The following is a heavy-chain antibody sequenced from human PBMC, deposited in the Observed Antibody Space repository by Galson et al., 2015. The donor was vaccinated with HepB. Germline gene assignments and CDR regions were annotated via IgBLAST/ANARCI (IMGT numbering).Heavy chain of an antibody. CDR2: ISYDGSNK. Sequence: SLRLSCAASGLIFRSYAMHWVRQAPGKGLEWVAVISYDGSNKYYAESVKGRFTISRDNSKNTLYLRMNSLRAEDTAVYYCARTLRYFDWLLGYWGQGTLVTVSS. V-gene: IGHV3-30*04. CDR1: GLIFRSYA. CDR3: ARTLRYFDWLLGY. D-gene: IGHD3-9*01. J-gene: IGHJ4*02.